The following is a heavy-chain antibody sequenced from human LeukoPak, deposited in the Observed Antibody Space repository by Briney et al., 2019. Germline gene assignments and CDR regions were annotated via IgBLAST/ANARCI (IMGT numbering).Heavy chain of an antibody. CDR3: ARGGRSSYHRGSNNWFDP. V-gene: IGHV4-34*01. CDR2: INHSGST. J-gene: IGHJ5*02. CDR1: GGSFSGDD. D-gene: IGHD6-19*01. Sequence: SETLSLTRAVYGGSFSGDDGSWIRQPPGKGLEWIGEINHSGSTNYNPSLNSRVTISVDTSKNQFSLTLSSVTAAHPAVYYCARGGRSSYHRGSNNWFDPWGQGTLVTVSS.